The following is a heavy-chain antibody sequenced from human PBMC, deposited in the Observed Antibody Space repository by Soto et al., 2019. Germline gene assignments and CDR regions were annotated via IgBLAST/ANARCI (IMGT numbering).Heavy chain of an antibody. CDR2: ISSSSSYI. D-gene: IGHD3-9*01. Sequence: PAESLRLSFPSSGFTFSIYSLNWFRQASGKGLEWVSSISSSSSYIYYADSVKGRFTISRDNAKNSLYLQMNSLRAEDTAVYYCARGPEYDILTGDFDYWGQGT. J-gene: IGHJ4*02. CDR1: GFTFSIYS. CDR3: ARGPEYDILTGDFDY. V-gene: IGHV3-21*01.